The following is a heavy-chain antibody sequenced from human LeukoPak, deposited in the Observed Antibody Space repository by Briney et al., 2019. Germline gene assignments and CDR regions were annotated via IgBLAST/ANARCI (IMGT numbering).Heavy chain of an antibody. CDR3: ARDQYDTWSRRGNFDS. J-gene: IGHJ4*02. D-gene: IGHD3/OR15-3a*01. CDR1: GFTFSSYW. Sequence: GGSLRFSCAASGFTFSSYWMNWARQAPGKGLEWVASINHNGNVNYYVDSVKGRFTISRDNTKNSLYLQMNSLRAEDTAVFYCARDQYDTWSRRGNFDSWGQGTLVTVSS. CDR2: INHNGNVN. V-gene: IGHV3-7*03.